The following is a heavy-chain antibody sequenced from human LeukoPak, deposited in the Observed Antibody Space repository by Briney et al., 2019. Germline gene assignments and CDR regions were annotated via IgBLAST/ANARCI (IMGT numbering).Heavy chain of an antibody. J-gene: IGHJ6*03. V-gene: IGHV1-8*01. CDR1: GYTFTSYD. Sequence: GASVKVSCKASGYTFTSYDINWVRQATGQGLEWMGWMNPNSGNTGYAQKFQGRVTMTRNTSISTAYMELSSLRSEDTAVYYCARVTMVRRFAYYYYYMDVWGKGTTVTISS. CDR3: ARVTMVRRFAYYYYYMDV. D-gene: IGHD3-10*01. CDR2: MNPNSGNT.